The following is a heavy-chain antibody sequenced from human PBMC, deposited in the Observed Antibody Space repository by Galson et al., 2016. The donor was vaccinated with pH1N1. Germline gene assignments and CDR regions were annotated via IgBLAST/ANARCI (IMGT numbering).Heavy chain of an antibody. J-gene: IGHJ4*02. CDR2: ILYDGTNE. Sequence: SLRLSCAASGFTFTSYAMHWVRQAPGKGLEWVAVILYDGTNEYYADSVKGRFTISRDKTQSTVYLQMNSLRTEDTAVYYCARDSEYSGHEGFHWAQGTLVIVSS. D-gene: IGHD5-12*01. CDR1: GFTFTSYA. CDR3: ARDSEYSGHEGFH. V-gene: IGHV3-30*04.